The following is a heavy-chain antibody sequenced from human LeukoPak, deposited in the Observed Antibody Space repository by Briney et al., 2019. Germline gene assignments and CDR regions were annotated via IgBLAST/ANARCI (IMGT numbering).Heavy chain of an antibody. D-gene: IGHD1-14*01. CDR1: GYSISSGYY. Sequence: SETLPLTCAVSGYSISSGYYWGWIRPPPGKGLEWIGSIYHSGSTYYNPSLKSRVTISVDTSKNQFSLKLSSVTAADTAVYYCARGPQPNWFDPWGQGTLVTVSS. CDR2: IYHSGST. CDR3: ARGPQPNWFDP. V-gene: IGHV4-38-2*01. J-gene: IGHJ5*02.